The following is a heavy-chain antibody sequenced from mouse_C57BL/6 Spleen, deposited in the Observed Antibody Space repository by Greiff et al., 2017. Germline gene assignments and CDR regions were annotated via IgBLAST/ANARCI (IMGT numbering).Heavy chain of an antibody. V-gene: IGHV1-80*01. CDR3: ARNYGNFGAMDY. J-gene: IGHJ4*01. Sequence: QVQLQQSGAELVKPGASVKISCKASGYAFSSYWMNWVKQRPGKGLEWFGQIYPGDGDTNYNGKFKGKATLTADKSSSTDYIQLSSLTSEDSAVYFCARNYGNFGAMDYWGQGTSVTVSS. D-gene: IGHD2-1*01. CDR2: IYPGDGDT. CDR1: GYAFSSYW.